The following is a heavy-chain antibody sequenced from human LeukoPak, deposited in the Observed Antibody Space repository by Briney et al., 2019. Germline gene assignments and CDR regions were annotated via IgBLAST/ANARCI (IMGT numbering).Heavy chain of an antibody. CDR2: ISGSGGST. D-gene: IGHD4-17*01. V-gene: IGHV3-23*01. J-gene: IGHJ4*02. CDR1: GFTFSSYG. Sequence: GGSLRLSCAASGFTFSSYGMSWVRQAPGKGLEWVSVISGSGGSTFYADSVKGRFALSRDNSKNTLYLQMNSLRAEDTAVYYCAEDQAGDIYYFDYWGQGTLVTVSS. CDR3: AEDQAGDIYYFDY.